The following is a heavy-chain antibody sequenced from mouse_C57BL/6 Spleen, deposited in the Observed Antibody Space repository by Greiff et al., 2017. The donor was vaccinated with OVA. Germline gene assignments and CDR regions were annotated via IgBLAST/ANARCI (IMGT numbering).Heavy chain of an antibody. V-gene: IGHV1-72*01. CDR2: IDPNSGGT. D-gene: IGHD1-1*01. CDR3: ATTVVATDFDY. Sequence: QVQLQQPGAELVKPGASVKLSCKASGYTFTSFWMHWVKQRPGRGLEWIGRIDPNSGGTKYNEKFKSKATLTVDKPSSTAYMQLSSLTSEDSAVYYCATTVVATDFDYWGQGTTLTVSS. CDR1: GYTFTSFW. J-gene: IGHJ2*01.